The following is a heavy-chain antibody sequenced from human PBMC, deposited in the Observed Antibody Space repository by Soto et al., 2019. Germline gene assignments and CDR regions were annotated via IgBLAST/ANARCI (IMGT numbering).Heavy chain of an antibody. CDR1: GFTFSSIH. CDR3: ARDRDWAFEY. CDR2: ISSTYEI. D-gene: IGHD2-21*02. V-gene: IGHV3-48*02. J-gene: IGHJ4*02. Sequence: GGSLRLSCAVSGFTFSSIHVNWVRQAPGKGLEWISYISSTYEIWYADSVRGRFTISRDNGRNSLFLQMSSLRDEDTAVYSCARDRDWAFEYWGLGTLVTVSS.